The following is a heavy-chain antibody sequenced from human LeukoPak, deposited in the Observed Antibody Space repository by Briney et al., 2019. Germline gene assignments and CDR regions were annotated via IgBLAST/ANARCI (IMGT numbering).Heavy chain of an antibody. J-gene: IGHJ4*02. Sequence: KSSETLSLTCTVSGGSISSSSYYWGWIRQPPGKGLERIGSIYYSGSTYYNPSLKSRVTISVDTSKNQFSLKLSSVTAADTAVYYCARGYCSGGSCYTFDYWGQGTLVTVSS. CDR1: GGSISSSSYY. V-gene: IGHV4-39*01. CDR3: ARGYCSGGSCYTFDY. CDR2: IYYSGST. D-gene: IGHD2-15*01.